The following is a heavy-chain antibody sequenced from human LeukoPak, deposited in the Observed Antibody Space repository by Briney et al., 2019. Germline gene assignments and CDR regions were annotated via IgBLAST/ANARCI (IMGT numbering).Heavy chain of an antibody. V-gene: IGHV4-4*07. D-gene: IGHD4-17*01. CDR3: ARDDYGDHPYYYYYGMDV. Sequence: SETLSLTCTVSGGSISSYYWSWIRQPAGKGLEWIGRIYTSGSTNYNPSLKSRVTTSVDTSKNQFSLKLSSVTAADTAVYYCARDDYGDHPYYYYYGMDVWGQGTTVTVSS. J-gene: IGHJ6*02. CDR2: IYTSGST. CDR1: GGSISSYY.